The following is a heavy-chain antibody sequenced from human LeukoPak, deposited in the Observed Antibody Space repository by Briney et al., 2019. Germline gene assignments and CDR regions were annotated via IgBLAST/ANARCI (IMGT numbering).Heavy chain of an antibody. CDR2: INPNSGGT. J-gene: IGHJ6*02. V-gene: IGHV1-2*02. CDR3: VREGVYYYDTTTRLDFYGMDV. CDR1: GYTFTGYY. Sequence: ASVKVSCKASGYTFTGYYMHWVRQAPGQGLEWMGWINPNSGGTNYAQKFQGRVTMTRDTSISTAYMELSRLRSDDTAVYYCVREGVYYYDTTTRLDFYGMDVWGQGTTVTVSS. D-gene: IGHD3-22*01.